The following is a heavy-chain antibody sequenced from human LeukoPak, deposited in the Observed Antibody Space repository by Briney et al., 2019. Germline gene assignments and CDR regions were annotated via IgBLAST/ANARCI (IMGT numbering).Heavy chain of an antibody. CDR3: AREKDDFWSGYYFVGGGDAFDI. Sequence: ASVKVSCKASGYTFTSYGISWVRQAPGQGLEWMGWISAYNGNTNYAQKLQGRVTMTTDTSTSTAYMELRSLRSDDTAVYYCAREKDDFWSGYYFVGGGDAFDIWGQGTMVTVSS. CDR2: ISAYNGNT. V-gene: IGHV1-18*01. CDR1: GYTFTSYG. D-gene: IGHD3-3*01. J-gene: IGHJ3*02.